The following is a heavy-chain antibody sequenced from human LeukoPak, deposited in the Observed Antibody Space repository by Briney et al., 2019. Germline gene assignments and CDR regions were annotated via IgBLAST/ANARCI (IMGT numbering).Heavy chain of an antibody. V-gene: IGHV4-39*01. CDR2: IYYSGST. CDR3: ASLIAVAGYFDY. J-gene: IGHJ4*02. CDR1: GGSIGSYY. D-gene: IGHD6-19*01. Sequence: SETLSLTCTASGGSIGSYYWGWIRQPPGKGLEWIGSIYYSGSTYYNPSLKSRVTISVDTSKNQFSLKLSSVTAADTAVYYCASLIAVAGYFDYWGQGTLVTVSS.